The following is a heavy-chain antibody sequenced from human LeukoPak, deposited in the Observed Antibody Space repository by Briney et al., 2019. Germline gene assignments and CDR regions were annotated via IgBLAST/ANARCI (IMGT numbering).Heavy chain of an antibody. J-gene: IGHJ4*02. CDR1: GFAFSSYW. Sequence: PGGSLRLSCAASGFAFSSYWMTWVRQAPGKGLEWVSSISSSSSYIYYADSVKGRFTISRDNAKNSLYLQMNSLRAEDTAVYYCARDLVGRNDYWGQGTLVTVSS. CDR3: ARDLVGRNDY. V-gene: IGHV3-21*01. CDR2: ISSSSSYI.